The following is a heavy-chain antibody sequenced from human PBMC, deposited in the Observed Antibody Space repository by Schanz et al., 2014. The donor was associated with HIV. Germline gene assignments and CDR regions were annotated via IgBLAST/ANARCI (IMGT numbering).Heavy chain of an antibody. CDR3: ARGSGPYYYYYGMDV. V-gene: IGHV3-9*01. D-gene: IGHD2-15*01. J-gene: IGHJ6*02. CDR2: ISWNGASI. CDR1: GFTFDEYA. Sequence: EVQLVESGGGLVQPGRSLRLSCAASGFTFDEYAMHWVRQVPGKGLEWVSGISWNGASIGYADSVKGRFTISRDNSKNTLYLQMNSLRTEDTAVYYCARGSGPYYYYYGMDVWGQGTTVTVSS.